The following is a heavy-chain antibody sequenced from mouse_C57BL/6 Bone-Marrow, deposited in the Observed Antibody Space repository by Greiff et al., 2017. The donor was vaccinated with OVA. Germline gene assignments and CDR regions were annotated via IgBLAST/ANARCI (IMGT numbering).Heavy chain of an antibody. V-gene: IGHV2-2*01. CDR3: ARGGCVYSNFFDY. J-gene: IGHJ2*01. CDR1: GFSLTSYG. CDR2: IWSGGST. D-gene: IGHD2-5*01. Sequence: QVQLKESGPGLVQPSQSLSITCTVSGFSLTSYGVHWVRQSPGKGLEWLGVIWSGGSTDYNAAFISRLSISKDNSKSQVFFKMNSLQADDTAIYYCARGGCVYSNFFDYWGQGTTLTVSS.